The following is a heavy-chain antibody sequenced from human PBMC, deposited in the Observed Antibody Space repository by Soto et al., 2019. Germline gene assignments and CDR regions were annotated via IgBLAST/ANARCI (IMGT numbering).Heavy chain of an antibody. CDR1: GGSISSGGYY. D-gene: IGHD4-17*01. J-gene: IGHJ3*02. Sequence: SETLSLTCTVSGGSISSGGYYWSWIRQHPGKGLEWIGYIYYSGSTYYNPSLKSRVTISVDTSKNQFSLKLSSVTAADTVVYYCAREGNYGDYGAFDIWGQGTMVT. V-gene: IGHV4-31*03. CDR2: IYYSGST. CDR3: AREGNYGDYGAFDI.